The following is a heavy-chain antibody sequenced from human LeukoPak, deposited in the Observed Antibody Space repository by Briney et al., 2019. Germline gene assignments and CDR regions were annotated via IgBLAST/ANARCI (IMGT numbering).Heavy chain of an antibody. CDR3: ARDYDFWSGYFDY. CDR2: ISGSGGST. Sequence: PGGSLRLSCAASGFTFSSYAMSWVRQAPGKGLEWVSAISGSGGSTYYADSVKGRFTISRDNSKNTLYLQMNSLRAEDTAVYYCARDYDFWSGYFDYWGQGTLVTVSS. V-gene: IGHV3-23*01. CDR1: GFTFSSYA. D-gene: IGHD3-3*01. J-gene: IGHJ4*02.